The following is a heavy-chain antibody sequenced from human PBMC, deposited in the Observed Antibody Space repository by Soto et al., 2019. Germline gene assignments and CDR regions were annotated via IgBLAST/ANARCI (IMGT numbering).Heavy chain of an antibody. Sequence: SLRLSCAASGFTFSSYAMSWVRQAPGKGLEWVSAISGSGGSTYYADSVKGRFTISRDNSKNTLYLQMNSLRAEDTAVYYCAKDKARKVVPAAMRNWFDPWGQGTLVTVSS. CDR2: ISGSGGST. V-gene: IGHV3-23*01. CDR1: GFTFSSYA. D-gene: IGHD2-2*01. J-gene: IGHJ5*02. CDR3: AKDKARKVVPAAMRNWFDP.